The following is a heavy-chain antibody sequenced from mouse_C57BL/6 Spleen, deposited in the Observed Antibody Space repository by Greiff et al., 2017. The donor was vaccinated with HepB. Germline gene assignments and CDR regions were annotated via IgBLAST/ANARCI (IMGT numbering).Heavy chain of an antibody. CDR1: GYSITSGYY. Sequence: DVKLVESGPGLVKPSQSLSLTCSVTGYSITSGYYWNWIRQFPGNKLEWMGYISYDGSNNYNPSLKNRISITRDTSKNQFFLKLNSVTTEDTATYYCARGYYGVDYWGQGTTLTVSS. CDR2: ISYDGSN. J-gene: IGHJ2*01. D-gene: IGHD1-1*01. V-gene: IGHV3-6*01. CDR3: ARGYYGVDY.